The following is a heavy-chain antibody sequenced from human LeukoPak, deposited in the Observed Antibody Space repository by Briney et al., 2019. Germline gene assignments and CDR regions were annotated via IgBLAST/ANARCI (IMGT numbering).Heavy chain of an antibody. Sequence: SVKVSCKASGGTFSSYAISWVRQAPGQGLEWMGRIIPILGIANYAQKFQGRVTITADKSTSTAYMELSSLRSEDTAVYYCARDSCSGGSCYGFYYYGMDVWGQGTTVTVSS. CDR3: ARDSCSGGSCYGFYYYGMDV. J-gene: IGHJ6*02. CDR2: IIPILGIA. D-gene: IGHD2-15*01. V-gene: IGHV1-69*04. CDR1: GGTFSSYA.